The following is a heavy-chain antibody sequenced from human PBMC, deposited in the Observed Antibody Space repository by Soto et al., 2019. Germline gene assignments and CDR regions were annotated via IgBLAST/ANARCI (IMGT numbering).Heavy chain of an antibody. Sequence: EVQLVESGGGLIQPGGALRLSCAASGFTVSSNYMSWVRQAPGKELEWVSVIYSGGSTYYADAVKVRCTISRDNSKNTVYLQMNSLRAEDTAVYYCARVPTIFGVVTTYNGMDVWGQGTTVTVSS. V-gene: IGHV3-53*01. CDR3: ARVPTIFGVVTTYNGMDV. CDR2: IYSGGST. J-gene: IGHJ6*02. D-gene: IGHD3-3*01. CDR1: GFTVSSNY.